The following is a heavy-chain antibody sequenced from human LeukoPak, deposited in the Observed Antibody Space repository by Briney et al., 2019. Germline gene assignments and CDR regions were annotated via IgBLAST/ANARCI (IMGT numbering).Heavy chain of an antibody. V-gene: IGHV3-48*04. CDR1: GLTFSSYS. D-gene: IGHD4-11*01. J-gene: IGHJ6*02. CDR3: ARGFWDSNYDYYYYGMDV. CDR2: ISSSGSTI. Sequence: PGGSLRLSCAASGLTFSSYSMNWVRQAPGKGLEWVSYISSSGSTIYYADSVKGRFTISRDNAKNSLYLQMNSLRAEDTAVYYCARGFWDSNYDYYYYGMDVWGQGTTVTVSS.